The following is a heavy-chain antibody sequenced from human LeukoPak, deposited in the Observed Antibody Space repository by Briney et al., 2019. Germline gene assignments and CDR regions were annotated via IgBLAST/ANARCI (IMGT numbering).Heavy chain of an antibody. Sequence: ASVKVSCKASTYTFTRYGISWVRQAPGQGLEWMGWISGYNGNTNYAQKFLGRVSMTADTATSTAYMELRSLTSDDTAMYYCARSGRGTYYYFDLWGQGALVTVSS. CDR3: ARSGRGTYYYFDL. J-gene: IGHJ4*02. V-gene: IGHV1-18*01. CDR1: TYTFTRYG. CDR2: ISGYNGNT. D-gene: IGHD5-12*01.